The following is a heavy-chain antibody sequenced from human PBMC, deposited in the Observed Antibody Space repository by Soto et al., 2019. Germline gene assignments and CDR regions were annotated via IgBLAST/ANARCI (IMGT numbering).Heavy chain of an antibody. J-gene: IGHJ5*02. V-gene: IGHV3-74*01. Sequence: PGGSLRLSCTASGFTFSSYWMHWVRQAPGKGLMWVSRINGDGSATAYAASVKGRFTISRDNAKNTLYLQMNILRAEDTAVYSCARSDWFDPWGQGTLVTVCS. CDR2: INGDGSAT. CDR3: ARSDWFDP. CDR1: GFTFSSYW.